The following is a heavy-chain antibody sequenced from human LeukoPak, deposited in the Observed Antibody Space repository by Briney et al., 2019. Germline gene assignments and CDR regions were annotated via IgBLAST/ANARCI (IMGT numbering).Heavy chain of an antibody. V-gene: IGHV3-23*01. CDR3: GRDPNGDYVGAFDF. J-gene: IGHJ3*01. CDR2: IRGSGGGT. D-gene: IGHD4-17*01. Sequence: PGGSLRLSSAASGFTFSNYAMTWVRQAPGKGLEWVSSIRGSGGGTDYAVSVKGRFTSSRDNSKNTLYLQMNSLRAEDTAVYYCGRDPNGDYVGAFDFRGQGTMVTVSS. CDR1: GFTFSNYA.